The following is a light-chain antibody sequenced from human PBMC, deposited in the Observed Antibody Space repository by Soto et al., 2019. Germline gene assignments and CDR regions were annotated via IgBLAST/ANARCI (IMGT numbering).Light chain of an antibody. CDR3: QQYNDWWT. J-gene: IGKJ1*01. CDR2: GVS. V-gene: IGKV3-15*01. Sequence: ELVMTQSPATQSESPGERDTLSCRASQSVSSKLAWFQQKPGQAPSLLIYGVSTRATGVPVRFSGSGSGTEFTLTISSLQSEDFAVYYCQQYNDWWTFGQGTKVDIK. CDR1: QSVSSK.